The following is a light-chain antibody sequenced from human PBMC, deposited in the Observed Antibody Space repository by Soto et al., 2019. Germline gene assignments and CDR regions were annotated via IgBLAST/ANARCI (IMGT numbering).Light chain of an antibody. CDR1: SSNIGAGYD. J-gene: IGLJ1*01. CDR3: QSFDNSLSGSRV. CDR2: GNN. Sequence: QSALTQPPSVSGAPGQRVTTSCTGSSSNIGAGYDVHWYQQLPGTAPKLLIYGNNNRPSGVPDRFSGSKSDTSASLAITGLQAEDEAEYYCQSFDNSLSGSRVFGTGTKVTV. V-gene: IGLV1-40*01.